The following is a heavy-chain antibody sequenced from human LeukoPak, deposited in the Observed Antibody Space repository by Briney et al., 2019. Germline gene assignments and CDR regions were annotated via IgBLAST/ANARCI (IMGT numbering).Heavy chain of an antibody. CDR3: ARGYCSSATCRHFDY. V-gene: IGHV1-2*02. J-gene: IGHJ4*02. CDR2: MNPNSGGT. Sequence: ASVKVSCKASGYTFTGHYLHWVRQAPGQGLEWMGWMNPNSGGTIYAQNFQGRVTMTRDTSISTAYMQLSRLRFDDTAVYYCARGYCSSATCRHFDYWGQGALVTVSS. D-gene: IGHD2-2*01. CDR1: GYTFTGHY.